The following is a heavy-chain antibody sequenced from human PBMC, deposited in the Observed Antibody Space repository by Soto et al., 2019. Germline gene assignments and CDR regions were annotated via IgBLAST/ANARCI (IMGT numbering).Heavy chain of an antibody. CDR1: GFTFSSHG. Sequence: EVQLLESGGGLVQPGGSLRLSCAASGFTFSSHGMNWVRQAPGKGLEWVSTVGSTGAVTSYADSVKGRFTISRDNTTNTVYLQMNGLRAEDPAIYYCAKPVGTMWYYYYYMDVWGKGTTVIVSS. D-gene: IGHD1-1*01. J-gene: IGHJ6*03. CDR3: AKPVGTMWYYYYYMDV. CDR2: VGSTGAVT. V-gene: IGHV3-23*01.